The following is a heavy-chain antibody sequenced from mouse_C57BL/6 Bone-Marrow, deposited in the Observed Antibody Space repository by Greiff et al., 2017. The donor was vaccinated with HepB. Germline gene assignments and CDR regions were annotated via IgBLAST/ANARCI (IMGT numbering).Heavy chain of an antibody. Sequence: EVKLMESVPELVKPGASVKISCKASGYSFTGYYMNWVKQSPEKSLEWIGEINPSTGGTTYNQKFKAKATLTVDQSSSTAYMQLKSLTSEDSAVYYCTRRNYWPWFGYWGQGTLVTVSA. CDR1: GYSFTGYY. J-gene: IGHJ3*01. V-gene: IGHV1-42*01. CDR3: TRRNYWPWFGY. D-gene: IGHD2-1*01. CDR2: INPSTGGT.